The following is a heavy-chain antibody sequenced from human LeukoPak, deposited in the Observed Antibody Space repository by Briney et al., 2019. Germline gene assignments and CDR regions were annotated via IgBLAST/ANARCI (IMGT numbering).Heavy chain of an antibody. J-gene: IGHJ4*02. V-gene: IGHV3-30*03. Sequence: PGGSLRLSCAASGFTFSSYGIHWVRQAPGKGLEWVAVISYDGSNKYYADSVKGRFTISRDNSKNTLYLQMNSLRAEDTAVYYCARDGGIAAAGSFDYWGQGTLVTVSS. D-gene: IGHD6-13*01. CDR3: ARDGGIAAAGSFDY. CDR2: ISYDGSNK. CDR1: GFTFSSYG.